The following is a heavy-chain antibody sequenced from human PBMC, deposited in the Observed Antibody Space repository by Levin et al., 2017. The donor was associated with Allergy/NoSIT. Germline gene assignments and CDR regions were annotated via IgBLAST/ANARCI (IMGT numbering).Heavy chain of an antibody. Sequence: SETLSLTCTVSGGSISSYYWNWIRRPPGKGLEWIAYIYYDENTNSNPSLKSRVAVSIDTSKNQFSLRLSAVTAADTAVYYCVRRGPLSLYYYNMDVWGKGTAVTVSS. CDR2: IYYDENT. CDR3: VRRGPLSLYYYNMDV. J-gene: IGHJ6*03. V-gene: IGHV4-59*01. CDR1: GGSISSYY. D-gene: IGHD3-10*01.